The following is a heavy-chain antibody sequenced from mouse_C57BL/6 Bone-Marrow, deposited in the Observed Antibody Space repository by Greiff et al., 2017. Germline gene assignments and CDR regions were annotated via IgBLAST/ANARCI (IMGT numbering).Heavy chain of an antibody. J-gene: IGHJ2*01. Sequence: EVKLMESGGGLVKPGGSLKLSCAASGFTFSDYGMHWVRQAPEKGLEWVAYISSGSSTFYYADTVKGRFTISRDNAKNTLFLQMTSLRSEDTAMYYCARPHYGSSYYGDYWGQGTTLTVSS. CDR2: ISSGSSTF. CDR3: ARPHYGSSYYGDY. CDR1: GFTFSDYG. V-gene: IGHV5-17*01. D-gene: IGHD1-1*01.